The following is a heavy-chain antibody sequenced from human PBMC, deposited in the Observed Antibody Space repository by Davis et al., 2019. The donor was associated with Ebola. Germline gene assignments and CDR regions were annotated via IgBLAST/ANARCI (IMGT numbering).Heavy chain of an antibody. D-gene: IGHD3-3*01. CDR2: IKQDESEK. V-gene: IGHV3-7*03. CDR3: AREPITIFGVVTFHDAFDI. CDR1: GFTFSSYW. Sequence: PGGSLRLSCAASGFTFSSYWMSWVRQAPGKGLEWVANIKQDESEKYYVDSVKGRFTISRDNSKNTLYLQMNSLRAEDTAVYYCAREPITIFGVVTFHDAFDIWGQGTMVTVSS. J-gene: IGHJ3*02.